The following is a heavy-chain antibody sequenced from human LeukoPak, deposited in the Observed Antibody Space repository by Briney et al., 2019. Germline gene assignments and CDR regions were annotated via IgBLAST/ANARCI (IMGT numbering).Heavy chain of an antibody. CDR2: IYYSGST. Sequence: SETLSLTCTVSGDSVSSGTYYWSWIRQPPGKGLEWIGYIYYSGSTNHNPSLKSRVTISVDTSKNQFSLKLSSVTAADTAVYYCARGSVPYSSSWYHFDYWGQGTLVTVSS. CDR1: GDSVSSGTYY. CDR3: ARGSVPYSSSWYHFDY. V-gene: IGHV4-61*01. J-gene: IGHJ4*02. D-gene: IGHD6-13*01.